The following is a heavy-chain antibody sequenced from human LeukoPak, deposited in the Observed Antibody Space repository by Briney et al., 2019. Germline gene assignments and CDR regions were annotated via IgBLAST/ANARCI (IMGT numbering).Heavy chain of an antibody. J-gene: IGHJ5*02. CDR1: GFTFSSYG. CDR2: IWYDGSNK. Sequence: GGSLRLSCAASGFTFSSYGMHWVRQAPGKGLXWVAVIWYDGSNKYYADSVKGRFTISRDNSKNTLYLQMNSLRAEDTAVYYCAREREVTWFDPWGQGTLVTVSS. CDR3: AREREVTWFDP. V-gene: IGHV3-33*01. D-gene: IGHD2-21*02.